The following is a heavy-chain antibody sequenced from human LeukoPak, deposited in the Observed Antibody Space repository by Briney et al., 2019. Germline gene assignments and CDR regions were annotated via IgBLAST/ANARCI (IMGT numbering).Heavy chain of an antibody. J-gene: IGHJ6*03. D-gene: IGHD1-26*01. CDR1: GYTFTGYG. CDR3: ARMDLGVGVTFYYYYYMDV. Sequence: ASVKVSCKASGYTFTGYGISWVRQAPGQGLEGMGWFNAGNGNTKYSQKFQGRVTITRDTSASTAYMELSSLRSEDTAVYYCARMDLGVGVTFYYYYYMDVWGKGTTVTVSS. CDR2: FNAGNGNT. V-gene: IGHV1-3*01.